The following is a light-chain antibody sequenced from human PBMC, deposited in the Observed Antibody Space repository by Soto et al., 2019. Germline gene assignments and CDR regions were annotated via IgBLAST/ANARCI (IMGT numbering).Light chain of an antibody. J-gene: IGKJ4*01. CDR2: WAS. CDR3: QQYYSTPLT. CDR1: QSVLYSSNNKNY. Sequence: DIVMTQSPDSLAVSLGERATINCKSSQSVLYSSNNKNYLAWYQQKPGQPPKLLIYWASTRESGVPDRFSGSGSGTDFTXTISSLQAEDVAVYYCQQYYSTPLTFSGGTKVEIK. V-gene: IGKV4-1*01.